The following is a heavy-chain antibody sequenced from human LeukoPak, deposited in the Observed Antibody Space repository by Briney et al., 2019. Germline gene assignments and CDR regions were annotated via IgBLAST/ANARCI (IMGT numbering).Heavy chain of an antibody. V-gene: IGHV3-23*01. CDR3: AKGAASRGYTYVAN. J-gene: IGHJ4*02. Sequence: GGSLRLSCAASGFTFSSYAMSWVRQAPGKGLEWVSAISGSGGSTYYAGSVKGRFTISRDNSNNTLYLQMNSLRAEDTAVYYCAKGAASRGYTYVANWGQGTLVTVSS. CDR1: GFTFSSYA. D-gene: IGHD5-18*01. CDR2: ISGSGGST.